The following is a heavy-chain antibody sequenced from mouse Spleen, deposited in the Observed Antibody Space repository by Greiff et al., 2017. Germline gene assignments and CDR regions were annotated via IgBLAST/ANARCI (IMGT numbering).Heavy chain of an antibody. CDR3: ARGGLYYYGSGAWFAY. CDR2: ISSGGGST. J-gene: IGHJ3*01. CDR1: GFTFSSYY. V-gene: IGHV5-12-1*01. Sequence: EVHLVESGGGLVKLGGSLKLSCAASGFTFSSYYMSWVRQTPEKRLEWVATISSGGGSTYYPDSVKGRFTISRDNAKNTLYLQMSSLNSEDTAVYYCARGGLYYYGSGAWFAYWGQGTLVTVSA. D-gene: IGHD1-1*01.